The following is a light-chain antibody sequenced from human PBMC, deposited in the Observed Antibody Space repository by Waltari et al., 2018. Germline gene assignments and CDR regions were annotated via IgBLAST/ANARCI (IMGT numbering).Light chain of an antibody. CDR3: QQYHTPLT. CDR1: QSVDSRH. Sequence: EIVLTQSPGTLSLSPGERATLSCRASQSVDSRHLAWYQQKPGQAPRLLIYDTSSRATGIPDRVSGSGAGADFTLTISRLEPEDFAVYFCQQYHTPLTFGQGTKVEIK. CDR2: DTS. V-gene: IGKV3-20*01. J-gene: IGKJ1*01.